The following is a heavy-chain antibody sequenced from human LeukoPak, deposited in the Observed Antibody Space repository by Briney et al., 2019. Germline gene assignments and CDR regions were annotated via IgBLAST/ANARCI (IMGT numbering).Heavy chain of an antibody. Sequence: PGGSLRLSCAASGFTFSSYSMNWVRQAPGKGLEWVSSISSSSSYIYYADSVKGRFTISRDNAKNSLYLQMNSLRAEDTAVYYCARRLLRGYSLNWFDPWGQGTLVTVSS. CDR3: ARRLLRGYSLNWFDP. CDR1: GFTFSSYS. J-gene: IGHJ5*02. V-gene: IGHV3-21*01. CDR2: ISSSSSYI. D-gene: IGHD5-18*01.